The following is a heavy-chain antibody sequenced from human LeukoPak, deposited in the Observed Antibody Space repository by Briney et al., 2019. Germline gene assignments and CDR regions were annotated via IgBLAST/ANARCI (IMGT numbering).Heavy chain of an antibody. Sequence: ASVKVSCKVSGYTLTELSMHWVRQAPGKGLEWMGGFDPEDGETIYAQKFQGRVTMTEDTSTDTAYMELSSLRSEDTAVYYCATHRTYYYDSSGYYQYYFDYWGQGTLVTVSS. CDR3: ATHRTYYYDSSGYYQYYFDY. D-gene: IGHD3-22*01. CDR1: GYTLTELS. J-gene: IGHJ4*02. CDR2: FDPEDGET. V-gene: IGHV1-24*01.